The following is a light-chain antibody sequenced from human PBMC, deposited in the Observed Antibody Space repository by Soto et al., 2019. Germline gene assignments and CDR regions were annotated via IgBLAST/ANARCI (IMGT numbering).Light chain of an antibody. CDR3: GRWDASLSAEV. J-gene: IGLJ1*01. CDR2: DNN. V-gene: IGLV1-51*01. Sequence: QSVLTQPPSVSAAPGQKVTISCSGISSKIGNSYVSWYQQLPGTAPKLLIYDNNKRPSGIPDRFSGSKSGTSATLGITGLQTGDEADYYCGRWDASLSAEVFGTGTQLTVL. CDR1: SSKIGNSY.